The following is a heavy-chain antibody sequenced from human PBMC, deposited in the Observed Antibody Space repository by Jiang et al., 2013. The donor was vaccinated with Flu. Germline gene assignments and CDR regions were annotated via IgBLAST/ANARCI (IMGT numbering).Heavy chain of an antibody. J-gene: IGHJ4*02. CDR2: MNPNSGNT. Sequence: WVRQATGQGLEWMGWMNPNSGNTGYAQKFQGRVTMTRNTSISTAYMELSSLRSEDTAVYYCARGDYGLDYWGQGTLVTVSS. CDR3: ARGDYGLDY. V-gene: IGHV1-8*01. D-gene: IGHD4-17*01.